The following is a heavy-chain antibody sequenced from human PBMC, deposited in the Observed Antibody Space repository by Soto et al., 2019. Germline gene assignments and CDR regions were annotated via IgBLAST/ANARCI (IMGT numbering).Heavy chain of an antibody. Sequence: PGGSLRLSCAASGFTFSSYAMSWVRQAPGKGLGWVSAISGSGGSTYYADSVKGRFTISRDNSKNTLYLQMNSLRAEDTAVYYCAKVSSSWVPLVRVYYYYGMDVWGQGTTVTVSS. CDR1: GFTFSSYA. CDR2: ISGSGGST. D-gene: IGHD6-13*01. J-gene: IGHJ6*02. CDR3: AKVSSSWVPLVRVYYYYGMDV. V-gene: IGHV3-23*01.